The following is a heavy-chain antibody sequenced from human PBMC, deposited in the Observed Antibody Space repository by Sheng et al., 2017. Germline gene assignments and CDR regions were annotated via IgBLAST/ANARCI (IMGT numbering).Heavy chain of an antibody. D-gene: IGHD6-6*01. V-gene: IGHV4-39*07. Sequence: QLQLQESGPGLVKPSETLSLTCTVSGGSISSSSYYWGWIRQPPGKGLEWIGSIYYSGSTYYNPSLKSRVTISVDTSKNQFSLKLSSVTAADTAVYYCARAVGIAARPSYFDYWGQGTL. CDR3: ARAVGIAARPSYFDY. J-gene: IGHJ4*02. CDR2: IYYSGST. CDR1: GGSISSSSYY.